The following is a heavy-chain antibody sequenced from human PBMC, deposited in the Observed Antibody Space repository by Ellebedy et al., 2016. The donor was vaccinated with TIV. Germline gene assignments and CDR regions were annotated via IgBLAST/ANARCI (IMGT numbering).Heavy chain of an antibody. CDR2: IYQDGGVK. J-gene: IGHJ5*02. CDR3: ARRGSYGDYAVQINSWFDT. CDR1: GFSFRSYW. Sequence: GESLKISCAASGFSFRSYWMSWVRQAPGKGLEWVANIYQDGGVKYYVDSVKGRFTISRDNADNSLFLQMNSLRAEDTAVYYCARRGSYGDYAVQINSWFDTWGRGTLVAVSS. V-gene: IGHV3-7*01. D-gene: IGHD3-16*01.